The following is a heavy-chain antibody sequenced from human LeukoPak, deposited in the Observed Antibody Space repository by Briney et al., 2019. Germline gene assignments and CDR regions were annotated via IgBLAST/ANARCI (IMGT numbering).Heavy chain of an antibody. D-gene: IGHD1-7*01. V-gene: IGHV3-48*01. CDR1: GFTFSSYW. CDR2: ISSSSSTT. CDR3: ARGYGTIDY. Sequence: PGGSLRLSCAASGFTFSSYWMNWVRQAPGKGLEWLSYISSSSSTTIYADSVKGRITISRDNAMHSLYLQMNSLRAEDTAVYYCARGYGTIDYWGHGTLVTVSS. J-gene: IGHJ4*01.